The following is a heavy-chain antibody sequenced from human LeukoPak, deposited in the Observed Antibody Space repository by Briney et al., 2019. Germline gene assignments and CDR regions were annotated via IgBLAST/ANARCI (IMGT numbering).Heavy chain of an antibody. CDR1: GGTFSSYA. V-gene: IGHV1-69*06. J-gene: IGHJ3*02. D-gene: IGHD3-22*01. CDR3: ASLKNYYDSSGYLVTDAFDI. CDR2: IIPIFGTA. Sequence: SVKVSCKASGGTFSSYAISWVRQAPGQGLEWMGGIIPIFGTANYAQKFQGRVTITADKSTSTAYMELSSLRSDDTAVYYCASLKNYYDSSGYLVTDAFDIWGQGTMVTVSS.